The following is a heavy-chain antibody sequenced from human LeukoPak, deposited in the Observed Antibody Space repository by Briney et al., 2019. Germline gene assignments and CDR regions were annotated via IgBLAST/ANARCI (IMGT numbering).Heavy chain of an antibody. CDR3: ARERYCGGDCYPNWFDP. J-gene: IGHJ5*02. CDR2: IYYSGST. V-gene: IGHV4-59*01. CDR1: SGSISSYY. D-gene: IGHD2-21*02. Sequence: PSETLSLTCTVSSGSISSYYWSWIRQPPGKGLEWIGYIYYSGSTNYNPSLKSRVTISVDTSKNQFSLKLSSVTAADTAVYYCARERYCGGDCYPNWFDPWGQGTLVTVSS.